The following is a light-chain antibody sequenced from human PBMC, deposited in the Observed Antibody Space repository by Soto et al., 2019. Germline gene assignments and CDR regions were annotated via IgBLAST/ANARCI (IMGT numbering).Light chain of an antibody. CDR2: GNS. CDR3: QSYDSSLSGWV. J-gene: IGLJ3*02. Sequence: QSVLTQPPPVSGAPGQRVTISCTGSSSNIGAGYDVHWYQQLPGTAPKLLIYGNSNRPSGVPDRFSGSKSGTSASLAITGLKAEDEADYYCQSYDSSLSGWVFGGGTKLTVL. V-gene: IGLV1-40*01. CDR1: SSNIGAGYD.